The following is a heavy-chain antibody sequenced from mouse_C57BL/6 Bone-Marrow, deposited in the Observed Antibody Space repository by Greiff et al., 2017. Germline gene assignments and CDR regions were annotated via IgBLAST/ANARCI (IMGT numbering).Heavy chain of an antibody. V-gene: IGHV5-17*01. D-gene: IGHD1-1*01. CDR2: ISSGSSTI. J-gene: IGHJ1*03. CDR1: GFTFSDYG. CDR3: AISTVPYWYFGV. Sequence: EVMLVESGGGLVKPGGSLKLSCAASGFTFSDYGMHWVRQAPEKGLEWVAYISSGSSTIYYADTVKGRFTISRDNAKNTLFLQMTSLRSEDAAMFYCAISTVPYWYFGVGGTGTTVTVSS.